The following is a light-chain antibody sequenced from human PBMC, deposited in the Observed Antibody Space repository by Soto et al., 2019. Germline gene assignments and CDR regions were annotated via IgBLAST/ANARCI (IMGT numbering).Light chain of an antibody. J-gene: IGKJ1*01. CDR3: QHNNGYSWT. CDR2: DAS. V-gene: IGKV1-5*01. CDR1: QSIRSW. Sequence: DIQMTQSPSTLSASLGDRVTITCRASQSIRSWLAWYQQKPGKAPKVLIYDASSLESGVPSRFSGSGSGTEFTLTISRLQPDDFATYYCQHNNGYSWTFGQGTKVDNK.